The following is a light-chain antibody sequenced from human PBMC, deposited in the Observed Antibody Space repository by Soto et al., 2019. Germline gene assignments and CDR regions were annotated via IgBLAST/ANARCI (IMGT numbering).Light chain of an antibody. CDR1: SSNVGAGYD. CDR3: QSYDSSLSGDVV. Sequence: QSVLTQPPSVSGAPGQRVTISCTGSSSNVGAGYDVHWYQQLPGTAPKLLIYGNSNRPSGVPDRFSGSKSGTSASLAITGLQAEDEADYYGQSYDSSLSGDVVFGGGTKLTVL. V-gene: IGLV1-40*01. CDR2: GNS. J-gene: IGLJ2*01.